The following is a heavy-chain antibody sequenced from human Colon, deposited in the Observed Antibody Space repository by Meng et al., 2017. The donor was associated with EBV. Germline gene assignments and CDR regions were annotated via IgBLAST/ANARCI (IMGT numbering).Heavy chain of an antibody. CDR3: RHAYCNHIDGCSDN. D-gene: IGHD2-21*01. CDR2: INYSGSN. CDR1: GGPSSGYH. J-gene: IGHJ4*02. Sequence: PRLSGGLWETAAALSLTCAVDGGPSSGYHWSLSLQSPAKGLAWIAEINYSGSNIYNPSLQRRVTISAEMSKNQFSLRLNSVTAADTAVYYCRHAYCNHIDGCSDNWGQVTLVTVSS. V-gene: IGHV4-34*02.